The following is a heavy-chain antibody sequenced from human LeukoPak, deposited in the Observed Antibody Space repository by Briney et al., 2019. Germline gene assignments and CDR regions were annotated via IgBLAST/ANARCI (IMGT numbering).Heavy chain of an antibody. V-gene: IGHV3-30*02. J-gene: IGHJ2*01. CDR1: GFTFSSYG. CDR3: AKDRHAVVATYFDL. Sequence: GGSLRLSCAASGFTFSSYGMHWVRQAPGKGLEWVAFIRYDGSNKKYADSVKGRFTISRDNSKNTLYLQMNSLRAEDTAVYYRAKDRHAVVATYFDLWGRGTLVTVS. CDR2: IRYDGSNK. D-gene: IGHD3-22*01.